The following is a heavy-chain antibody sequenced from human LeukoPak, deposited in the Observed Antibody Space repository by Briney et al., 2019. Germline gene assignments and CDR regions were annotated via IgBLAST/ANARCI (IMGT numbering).Heavy chain of an antibody. J-gene: IGHJ4*02. Sequence: PGGSLRLSCAASGFTFSSYAMSWVRQAPGEGLEWVSAISGSVGSTYYADSVKGRFAISRDNSKNTLYLQINCLRAEDTAVYYCAKAGAAAPYFDYWGQGTLVTVSS. D-gene: IGHD6-13*01. V-gene: IGHV3-23*01. CDR3: AKAGAAAPYFDY. CDR1: GFTFSSYA. CDR2: ISGSVGST.